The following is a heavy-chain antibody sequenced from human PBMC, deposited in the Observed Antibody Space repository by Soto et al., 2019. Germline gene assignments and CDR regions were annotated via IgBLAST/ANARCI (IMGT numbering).Heavy chain of an antibody. CDR1: GYTFTSYA. J-gene: IGHJ5*02. V-gene: IGHV1-3*01. Sequence: GASVKVSCKASGYTFTSYAMHWVRQAPGQRLEWMGWINAGNGNTKYSQKFQGRVTMTRNTSTSTAYMELSSLRSEDTAVYYCASADILTGYYLYDPWGQGTLVTVSS. D-gene: IGHD3-9*01. CDR3: ASADILTGYYLYDP. CDR2: INAGNGNT.